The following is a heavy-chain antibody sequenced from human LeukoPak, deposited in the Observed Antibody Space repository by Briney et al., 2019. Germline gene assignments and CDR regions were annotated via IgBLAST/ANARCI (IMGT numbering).Heavy chain of an antibody. D-gene: IGHD3-10*01. CDR1: GLTSSSQA. V-gene: IGHV3-23*01. Sequence: GGSLRLFCPASGLTSSSQAMACARQAPGKGREGVSSIGGSGATTYTAASVTGPFTTYTENSTNTLFLQMNSLRVADTAIYYCARDGEGSGSSWMITHDSWGQGALVTVS. J-gene: IGHJ4*02. CDR2: IGGSGATT. CDR3: ARDGEGSGSSWMITHDS.